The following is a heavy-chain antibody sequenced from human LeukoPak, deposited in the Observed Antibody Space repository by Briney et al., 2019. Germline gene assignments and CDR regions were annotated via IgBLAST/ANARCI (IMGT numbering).Heavy chain of an antibody. CDR2: IKSKTDGGTT. CDR1: GFTFSSYG. J-gene: IGHJ6*03. Sequence: GGSLRLSCAASGFTFSSYGMHWVRQAPGKGLEWVGRIKSKTDGGTTDYAAPVKGRFTISRDDSKNTLYLQMNSLKTEDTAVYYCTTDAASIYYYYYMDVWGKGTTVTISS. CDR3: TTDAASIYYYYYMDV. V-gene: IGHV3-15*01.